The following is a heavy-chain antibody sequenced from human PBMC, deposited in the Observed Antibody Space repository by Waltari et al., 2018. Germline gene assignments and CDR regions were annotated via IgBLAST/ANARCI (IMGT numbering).Heavy chain of an antibody. D-gene: IGHD2-15*01. CDR1: GFTFSSYW. CDR3: ARAYCSGGSCYWTDY. J-gene: IGHJ4*02. V-gene: IGHV3-74*01. Sequence: EVQLVESGGGLVQPGGSLRLSCAASGFTFSSYWMHWVRQAPGKGLVWVSRINSDGSSTSYADSVKGRFTISRDNAKNTLYLQMNSLRAEDTAVYYCARAYCSGGSCYWTDYWGQGTLVTVSS. CDR2: INSDGSST.